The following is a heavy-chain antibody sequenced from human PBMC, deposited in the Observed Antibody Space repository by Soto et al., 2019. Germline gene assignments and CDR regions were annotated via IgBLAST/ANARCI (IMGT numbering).Heavy chain of an antibody. D-gene: IGHD5-12*01. V-gene: IGHV1-69*13. CDR1: GGTFSSYA. Sequence: SVKVSCKASGGTFSSYAISWVRQAPGQGLEWMGGIIPIFGTANYAQKFQGRVTITADESTSTAYMELSSLRSEDTAVYYCAIAGEEMATINPYYFDYWGQGTLVTVSS. CDR2: IIPIFGTA. CDR3: AIAGEEMATINPYYFDY. J-gene: IGHJ4*02.